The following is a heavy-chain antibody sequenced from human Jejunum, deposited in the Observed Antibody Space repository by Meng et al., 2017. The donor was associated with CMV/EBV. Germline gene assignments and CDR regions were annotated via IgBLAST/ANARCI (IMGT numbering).Heavy chain of an antibody. V-gene: IGHV2-5*01. J-gene: IGHJ4*02. D-gene: IGHD5-24*01. CDR2: IYWNDDQ. Sequence: LNTTRVGVAWIRPPPGTALEWLAHIYWNDDQRYSPFLKSRLSITKDTSKNQVVLTMTNMDPVDTATYYCARLEMVLVPPSILIDSWGQGTLVTVSS. CDR3: ARLEMVLVPPSILIDS. CDR1: LNTTRVG.